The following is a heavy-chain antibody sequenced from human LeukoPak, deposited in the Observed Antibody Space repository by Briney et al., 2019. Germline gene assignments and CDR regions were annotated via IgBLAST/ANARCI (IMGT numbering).Heavy chain of an antibody. V-gene: IGHV1-18*01. CDR2: ISAYNGNT. CDR1: GYTFTSYG. CDR3: ARGHQLWLLAPYEY. D-gene: IGHD5-18*01. Sequence: GASVKVSCKVSGYTFTSYGISWVRQAPGRGLEWMGWISAYNGNTNYAQKFQGRVTITADKSTSTAYMELSSLRSEDTAVYYCARGHQLWLLAPYEYWGQGTLVTVSS. J-gene: IGHJ4*02.